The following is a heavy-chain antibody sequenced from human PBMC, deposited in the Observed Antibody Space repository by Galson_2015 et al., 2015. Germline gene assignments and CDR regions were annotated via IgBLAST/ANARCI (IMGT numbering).Heavy chain of an antibody. CDR1: GYTFTGYS. Sequence: SVKVSCKASGYTFTGYSMNWVRQAPGQGLEWVGPISPNGGGTNYAQKVQGRVTMTRDKSISTAYMELSRLRSDDTAVYYCARDTWTLTGYLHPIFDYWGQGTLVTVSS. J-gene: IGHJ4*02. D-gene: IGHD3-9*01. CDR2: ISPNGGGT. V-gene: IGHV1-2*06. CDR3: ARDTWTLTGYLHPIFDY.